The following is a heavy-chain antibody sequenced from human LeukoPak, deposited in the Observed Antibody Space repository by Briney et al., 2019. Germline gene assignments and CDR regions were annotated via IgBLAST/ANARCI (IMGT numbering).Heavy chain of an antibody. CDR3: AGLGGYCTNGVCYSTFDI. D-gene: IGHD2-8*01. CDR2: IYTSGST. Sequence: PSETLSPTCTVSGGSISSHYWSWLRQPAGKGLEWIGRIYTSGSTNYNPSLKSRLTMSVDTSKNQFSLKLSSVTAADTAVYYCAGLGGYCTNGVCYSTFDIWGQGTMVTVSS. V-gene: IGHV4-4*07. J-gene: IGHJ3*02. CDR1: GGSISSHY.